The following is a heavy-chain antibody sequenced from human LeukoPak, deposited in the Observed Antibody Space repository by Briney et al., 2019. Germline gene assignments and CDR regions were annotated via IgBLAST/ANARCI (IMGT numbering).Heavy chain of an antibody. CDR3: ARGDFLGGKPVYDDYGMDV. Sequence: GGSLRLSCAASGFTFSSYSMNWVRQAPGKGLEWVSSISSSSSYIYYADSVKGRFTISRDNAKNSLYLQMNSLRAEDTAVYYCARGDFLGGKPVYDDYGMDVWGQGTTVTVSS. CDR2: ISSSSSYI. CDR1: GFTFSSYS. D-gene: IGHD3-16*01. J-gene: IGHJ6*02. V-gene: IGHV3-21*01.